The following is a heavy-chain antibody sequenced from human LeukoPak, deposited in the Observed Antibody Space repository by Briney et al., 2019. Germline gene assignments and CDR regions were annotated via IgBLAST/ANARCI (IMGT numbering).Heavy chain of an antibody. V-gene: IGHV1-2*02. J-gene: IGHJ4*02. D-gene: IGHD4-17*01. CDR3: ARAPSDSTVTAF. CDR2: INPNSGGT. Sequence: PSVKVSCKASGYTFTVYYMHWVRQAPGQGLEWMGWINPNSGGTNYAQKFQGRVTMTRDTSISTAYMELSRLRSDDTAVYYCARAPSDSTVTAFWGQGTLVTVSS. CDR1: GYTFTVYY.